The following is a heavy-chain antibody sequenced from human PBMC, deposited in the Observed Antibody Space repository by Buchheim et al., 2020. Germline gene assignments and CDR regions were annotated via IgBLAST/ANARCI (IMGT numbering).Heavy chain of an antibody. J-gene: IGHJ6*02. CDR1: GGSISSGDYY. D-gene: IGHD5-18*01. CDR3: AGSSRGYSYVGYYYYYGMDV. CDR2: IYYSGST. Sequence: QVQLQESGPGLVKPSQTLSLTCTVSGGSISSGDYYWSWIRQPPGKGLEWIGYIYYSGSTYYNPSLKSRVTISVDTSKNQFSLKLSSVTAADTAVYYCAGSSRGYSYVGYYYYYGMDVWGQETT. V-gene: IGHV4-30-4*01.